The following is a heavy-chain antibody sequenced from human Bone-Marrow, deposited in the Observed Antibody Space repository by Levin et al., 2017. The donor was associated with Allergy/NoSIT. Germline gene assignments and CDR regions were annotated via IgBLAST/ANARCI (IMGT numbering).Heavy chain of an antibody. V-gene: IGHV3-53*01. J-gene: IGHJ4*02. CDR1: GITVGNNY. CDR2: IYSSGVT. D-gene: IGHD1-14*01. Sequence: ETLSLTCAASGITVGNNYMAWVRQAPGKGLEWVSHIYSSGVTRYADSVRGRFTISRDSSKNTVFLQMSSLGVEDKAVYYGARERPETSLGYWGQGTLVTVSS. CDR3: ARERPETSLGY.